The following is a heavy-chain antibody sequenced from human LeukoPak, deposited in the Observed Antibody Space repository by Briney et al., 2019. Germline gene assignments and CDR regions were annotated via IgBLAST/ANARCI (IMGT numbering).Heavy chain of an antibody. D-gene: IGHD3-10*01. Sequence: GGSLRLSCAASGFTFSSYGMHWVRQAPGKGLEWVAVIWYDGNNKYYADSVKGRFTISRDNSKNTLYLQINSLRAEDTAVYYCARDRDYYGSGSYYNIFDYWGQGTLVTVSS. V-gene: IGHV3-33*01. CDR3: ARDRDYYGSGSYYNIFDY. CDR1: GFTFSSYG. CDR2: IWYDGNNK. J-gene: IGHJ4*02.